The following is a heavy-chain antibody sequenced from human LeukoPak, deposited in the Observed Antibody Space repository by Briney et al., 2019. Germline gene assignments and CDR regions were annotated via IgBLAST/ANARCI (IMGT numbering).Heavy chain of an antibody. V-gene: IGHV4-59*01. Sequence: SETLSLTCTVSGGSISGYYWSWIRQAPGKGLEWIGYIYDSGTTNYNPSLKSRVTISVDTSKNQFSLKLSSVTAADTAVYYCARVRRITIFGVAPRGWFDPWGQGTLVTVSS. J-gene: IGHJ5*02. D-gene: IGHD3-3*01. CDR2: IYDSGTT. CDR3: ARVRRITIFGVAPRGWFDP. CDR1: GGSISGYY.